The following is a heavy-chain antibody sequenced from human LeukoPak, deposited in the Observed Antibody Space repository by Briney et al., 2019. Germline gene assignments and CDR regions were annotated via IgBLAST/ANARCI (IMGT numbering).Heavy chain of an antibody. J-gene: IGHJ4*02. CDR3: ARSAPHNFGYYFDY. CDR2: IYYSGGT. V-gene: IGHV4-59*01. Sequence: SETLSLTCSVSGGSINNYSWSWIRQPPGKGLEWLGYIYYSGGTNYNPSLQSRLTISVDTSKNQFSLKPTSVITADTAVYFCARSAPHNFGYYFDYWGQGTLVTVSS. D-gene: IGHD3-3*01. CDR1: GGSINNYS.